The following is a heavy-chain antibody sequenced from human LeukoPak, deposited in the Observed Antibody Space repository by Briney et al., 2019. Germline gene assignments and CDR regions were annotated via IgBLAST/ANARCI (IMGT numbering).Heavy chain of an antibody. CDR1: GFTFSSYS. CDR3: ARVVAAPFYYFDY. Sequence: GGSLRRSCAASGFTFSSYSMNWVRQAPGKGLEWVSSISSSSSYIYYADSVKGRFTISRDNAKNSLYLQMNSLRAEDTAVYYCARVVAAPFYYFDYWGQGTLVTVSS. J-gene: IGHJ4*02. V-gene: IGHV3-21*01. CDR2: ISSSSSYI. D-gene: IGHD2-15*01.